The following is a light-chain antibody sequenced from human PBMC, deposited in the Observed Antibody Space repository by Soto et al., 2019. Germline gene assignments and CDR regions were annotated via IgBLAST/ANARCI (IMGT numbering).Light chain of an antibody. CDR1: SGHSSYA. J-gene: IGLJ3*02. CDR3: QTWSTGIRV. CDR2: LNSDGSH. Sequence: QLVLTQSPSASASLGASVKLTCTLSSGHSSYAIAWHQQQPEKGPRYLMKLNSDGSHSKGDGIPDRFSGSSSGTERYLTISSLQSEDEADYYCQTWSTGIRVFGGGTTLTVL. V-gene: IGLV4-69*01.